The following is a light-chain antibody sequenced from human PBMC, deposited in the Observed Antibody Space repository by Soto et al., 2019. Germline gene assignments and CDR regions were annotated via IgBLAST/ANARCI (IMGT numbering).Light chain of an antibody. CDR2: EAS. CDR3: QQYNSYWT. J-gene: IGKJ1*01. CDR1: QSISLS. V-gene: IGKV1-5*01. Sequence: DIRMTQSPSTLSAFVGDRVTITCRASQSISLSLAWYQQKPGKAPDLLISEASNLERGVPSRFSGSGSGTEFTLTISSLQPDDFATYSCQQYNSYWTFGPGTKVDIK.